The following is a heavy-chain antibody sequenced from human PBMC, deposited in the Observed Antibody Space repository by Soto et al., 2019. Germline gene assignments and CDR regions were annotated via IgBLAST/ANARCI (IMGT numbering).Heavy chain of an antibody. D-gene: IGHD1-26*01. CDR1: GFTFSSYA. CDR2: ISGSGGST. V-gene: IGHV3-23*01. CDR3: LRSSGFTAYYYYGMDV. Sequence: GGSLRLSCAASGFTFSSYAMSWVRQAPGKGLEWVSAISGSGGSTYYADSVKGRFTISRDNSKNTLYLQMNSLRAEDTAVYSCLRSSGFTAYYYYGMDVWCQETTGTVPS. J-gene: IGHJ6*01.